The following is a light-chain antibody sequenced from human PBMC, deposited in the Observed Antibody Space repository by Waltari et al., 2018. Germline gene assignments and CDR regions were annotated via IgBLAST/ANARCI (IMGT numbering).Light chain of an antibody. Sequence: QSALTQPPSASGSPGQSVTISCTGTSSDVGGYKYVSWYQQHPGKAPKVLIYEVTKRPSGVPDRFSASKSGNTASLTVSGLQAEDEADYYCSSYAGRNNLVFGGGTKLTVL. CDR1: SSDVGGYKY. CDR3: SSYAGRNNLV. CDR2: EVT. V-gene: IGLV2-8*01. J-gene: IGLJ2*01.